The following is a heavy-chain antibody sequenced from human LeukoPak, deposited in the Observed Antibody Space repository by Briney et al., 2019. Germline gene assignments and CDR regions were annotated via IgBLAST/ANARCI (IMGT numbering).Heavy chain of an antibody. CDR3: ARFIYCSGGSCPVDAFDI. D-gene: IGHD2-15*01. V-gene: IGHV4-59*01. CDR2: IYYSGST. Sequence: SETLSLTCTVSGGSISSYYWSWLRQPPGKGLEWIGYIYYSGSTNYNPSLKSRVTISVDTSKNQFSLKLSSVTAADTAVYYCARFIYCSGGSCPVDAFDIWGQGTMVTVSS. CDR1: GGSISSYY. J-gene: IGHJ3*02.